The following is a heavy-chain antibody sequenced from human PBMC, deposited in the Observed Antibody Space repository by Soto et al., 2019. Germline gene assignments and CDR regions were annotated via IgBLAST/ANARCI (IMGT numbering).Heavy chain of an antibody. V-gene: IGHV1-69*13. CDR1: GGTFSSYA. CDR3: ASSTPGPNRIRNYYDYVWGSYRAPFDY. D-gene: IGHD3-16*02. Sequence: SVKVSCKASGGTFSSYAISWVRQAPGQGLEWMGGIIPIFGTANYAQRFQGRVTITADESTSTAYMELSSLRSEDTAVYYCASSTPGPNRIRNYYDYVWGSYRAPFDYWGQGTLVTVSS. CDR2: IIPIFGTA. J-gene: IGHJ4*02.